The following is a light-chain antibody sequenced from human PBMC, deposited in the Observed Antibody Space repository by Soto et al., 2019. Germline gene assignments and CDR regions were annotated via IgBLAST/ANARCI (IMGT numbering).Light chain of an antibody. CDR1: QSVSSN. CDR3: HQRQYWPPIT. V-gene: IGKV3-15*01. J-gene: IGKJ5*01. Sequence: EVVMTQSPATLSVSPGERATLSCRASQSVSSNLAWYQQKPGQAPRLLIYGASTRATGIPARFSGSGSGTDFTLTISSLETEDFAVYYGHQRQYWPPITFGQGTRLEI. CDR2: GAS.